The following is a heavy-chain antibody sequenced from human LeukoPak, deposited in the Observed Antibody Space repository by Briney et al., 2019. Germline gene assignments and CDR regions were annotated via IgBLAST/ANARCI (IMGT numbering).Heavy chain of an antibody. Sequence: TGGSLRLSCAASGFTFGIYAMNWVRQAPGKGLEWVSSISSSSSYIYYADSVKGRFTISRDNAKNSLYLQMNSLRAEDTAVYYCARDGITMRILEYWGQGTLVTVSS. CDR1: GFTFGIYA. CDR2: ISSSSSYI. J-gene: IGHJ4*02. V-gene: IGHV3-21*01. CDR3: ARDGITMRILEY. D-gene: IGHD3-10*01.